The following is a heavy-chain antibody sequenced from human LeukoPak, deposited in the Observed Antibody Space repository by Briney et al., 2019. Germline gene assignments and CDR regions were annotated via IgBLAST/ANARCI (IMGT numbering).Heavy chain of an antibody. J-gene: IGHJ6*02. CDR2: ISYDGSNK. V-gene: IGHV3-30-3*01. CDR3: ARSLLGPARLPNYYYYGMDV. CDR1: GFTFSSYA. D-gene: IGHD5-12*01. Sequence: GRSLRLSCAASGFTFSSYAMHWVRQAPGKGLEWVAVISYDGSNKYYADSVKGRFTISRDNSKNTLYLQMNSLRAEDTAVYYCARSLLGPARLPNYYYYGMDVWGQGTTVTVS.